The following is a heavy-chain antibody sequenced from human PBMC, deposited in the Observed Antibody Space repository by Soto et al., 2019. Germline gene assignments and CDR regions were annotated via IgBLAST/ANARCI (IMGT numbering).Heavy chain of an antibody. CDR3: TSRPSGMTYHAVFDF. D-gene: IGHD2-21*02. CDR1: GLTFSGHW. V-gene: IGHV3-7*03. CDR2: IKPDGSET. Sequence: GGSLRLSCAASGLTFSGHWMTWVRQTPGEGLQWVAAIKPDGSETFYVDSVKGRFTISRDNARNSLFLQMDSLRAEDTAVYYCTSRPSGMTYHAVFDFWGQGTLVTVSS. J-gene: IGHJ4*02.